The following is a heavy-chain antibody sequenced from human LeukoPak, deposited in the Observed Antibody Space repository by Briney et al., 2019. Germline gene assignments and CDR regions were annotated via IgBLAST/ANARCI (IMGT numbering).Heavy chain of an antibody. CDR2: MNPNSGAT. J-gene: IGHJ3*02. D-gene: IGHD6-13*01. Sequence: ASVKVSCKASGYTFTSYDFNWLRQATGQGPEWMGWMNPNSGATGYAQKFQGRVTMTRSASINTAYMELTNLRSEDTAVYYCAADRGYSSSWHRIFDAFDIWGQGTMVTVSS. CDR3: AADRGYSSSWHRIFDAFDI. V-gene: IGHV1-8*01. CDR1: GYTFTSYD.